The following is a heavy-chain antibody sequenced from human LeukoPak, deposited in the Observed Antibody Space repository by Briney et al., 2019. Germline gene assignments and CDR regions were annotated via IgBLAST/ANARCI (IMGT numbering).Heavy chain of an antibody. J-gene: IGHJ4*02. CDR3: ARSWNSACHY. Sequence: ASVKVSCKASGYTFTNYGIMWVRRAPGQGLEWMGWISGYNGATNYAQKFQGRVTMTTDTSTSTAYMEMRSLRSDDTAVYFCARSWNSACHYWGQGTLVTVSS. CDR2: ISGYNGAT. D-gene: IGHD1-7*01. CDR1: GYTFTNYG. V-gene: IGHV1-18*01.